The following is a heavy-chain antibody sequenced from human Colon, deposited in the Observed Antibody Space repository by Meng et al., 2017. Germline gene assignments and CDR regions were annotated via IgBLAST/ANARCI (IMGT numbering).Heavy chain of an antibody. D-gene: IGHD6-19*01. CDR1: GLTFSSRV. Sequence: GESLKISCAASGLTFSSRVMSWVRQAPGTGLEWLSAITDSGVGTFYADSVKGRFTISRDNSKNTLYLQMSSLRAEDTAVYYCGTYTSGSYTPPPADWGQGTLVTVSS. CDR2: ITDSGVGT. V-gene: IGHV3-23*01. J-gene: IGHJ4*02. CDR3: GTYTSGSYTPPPAD.